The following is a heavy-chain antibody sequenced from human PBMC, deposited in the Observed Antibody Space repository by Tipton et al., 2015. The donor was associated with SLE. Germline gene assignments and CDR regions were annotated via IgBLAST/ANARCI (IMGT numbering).Heavy chain of an antibody. CDR1: GGSISSYY. V-gene: IGHV4-59*01. J-gene: IGHJ6*02. CDR3: AREAAADSYYYYGMDV. Sequence: TLSLTCTVSGGSISSYYWSWIRQPPGKGLEWIGYIYYSGSTNYNPSLKSRVTISVDTSKSQFYLKLSSVTAADTAVYYCAREAAADSYYYYGMDVWGQGTTVTVSS. D-gene: IGHD6-13*01. CDR2: IYYSGST.